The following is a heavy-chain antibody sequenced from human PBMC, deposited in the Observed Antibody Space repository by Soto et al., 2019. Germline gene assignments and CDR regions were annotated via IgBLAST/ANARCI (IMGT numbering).Heavy chain of an antibody. CDR3: AKDYYYGSGSYSQFAS. V-gene: IGHV3-23*01. Sequence: PGGSLRLSCAASGFTFGDYAMSWVRQAPGKGLEWVSTISKSVGTTYYADSVKGRFTISRDNSKNTLYLQMNSLRAEDTAVYYCAKDYYYGSGSYSQFASWGRGPLVTVS. CDR1: GFTFGDYA. J-gene: IGHJ4*02. D-gene: IGHD3-10*01. CDR2: ISKSVGTT.